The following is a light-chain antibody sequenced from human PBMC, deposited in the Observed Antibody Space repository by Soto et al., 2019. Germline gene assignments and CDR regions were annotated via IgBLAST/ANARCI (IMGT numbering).Light chain of an antibody. V-gene: IGKV3-11*01. Sequence: EVVLTQSPVTLSLSQGERATLSCRASQSVSSYLAWYQQKPGQAPRLLIYDASNRATGIPARFSGSGSGTDFTLTISSLEPEDFAVYYCQQRSNWPPITFGQGTRLEI. J-gene: IGKJ5*01. CDR2: DAS. CDR1: QSVSSY. CDR3: QQRSNWPPIT.